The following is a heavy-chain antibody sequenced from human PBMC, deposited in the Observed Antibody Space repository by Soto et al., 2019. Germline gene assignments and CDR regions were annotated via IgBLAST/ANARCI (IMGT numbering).Heavy chain of an antibody. CDR2: ISYDGSNK. V-gene: IGHV3-30*03. CDR3: VRSGSIEY. Sequence: GGSLRLSCAASGFPFSSYAIHWVRQAPGKGLEWVAVISYDGSNKYYADSVKGRFTISRDNSKNTLYLQMDSLRAEDTAVYYCVRSGSIEYWGRGTLVTVSS. J-gene: IGHJ4*02. CDR1: GFPFSSYA.